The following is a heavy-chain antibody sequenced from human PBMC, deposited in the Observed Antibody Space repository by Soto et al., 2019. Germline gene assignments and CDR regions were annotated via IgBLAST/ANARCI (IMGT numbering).Heavy chain of an antibody. CDR1: GFTFISYA. J-gene: IGHJ4*02. CDR2: IRGSRDRT. V-gene: IGHV3-23*01. Sequence: GWSXRLSCTASGFTFISYAINLIRHAPGKGLELVSAIRGSRDRTHYADSVKGRFTISRDNYKNTVLLKMNSLREEDTAVYFCAMADRSVSFGSWTPQQGSDQWGQGTLVTVYS. CDR3: AMADRSVSFGSWTPQQGSDQ. D-gene: IGHD3-10*01.